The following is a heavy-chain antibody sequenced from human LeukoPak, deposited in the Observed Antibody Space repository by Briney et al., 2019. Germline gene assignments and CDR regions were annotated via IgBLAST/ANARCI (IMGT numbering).Heavy chain of an antibody. Sequence: TSETLSLTCTVSGGSLNSSRYYWGWIRQPPGKGLEWIGNIYYSGSTYYTPSLKSRVTISVDTSKNHFSLKLSSVTAADTAVYYCASHKKNRPIFGVGRPVDFWGQGTLVTVSS. D-gene: IGHD3-3*01. J-gene: IGHJ4*02. CDR3: ASHKKNRPIFGVGRPVDF. V-gene: IGHV4-39*02. CDR1: GGSLNSSRYY. CDR2: IYYSGST.